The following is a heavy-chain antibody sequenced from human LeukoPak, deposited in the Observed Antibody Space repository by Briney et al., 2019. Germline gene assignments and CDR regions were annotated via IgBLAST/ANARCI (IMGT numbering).Heavy chain of an antibody. D-gene: IGHD1-14*01. V-gene: IGHV4-59*08. CDR1: GGSISSYY. CDR3: ARAYKGSISLNYYYYMDV. CDR2: IYYSGST. J-gene: IGHJ6*03. Sequence: SETLSLTCTVSGGSISSYYWSWIRQPPGKGLEWIGYIYYSGSTNYNPSLKSRVTISVDTSKNQFSLKLSSVTAADTAVYYCARAYKGSISLNYYYYMDVWGKGTTVTVSS.